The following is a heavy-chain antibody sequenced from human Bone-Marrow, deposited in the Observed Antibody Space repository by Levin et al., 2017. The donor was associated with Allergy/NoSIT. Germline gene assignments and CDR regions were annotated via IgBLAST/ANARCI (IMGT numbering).Heavy chain of an antibody. CDR3: ASEGVPSILDPFEI. V-gene: IGHV3-7*01. D-gene: IGHD2-21*01. J-gene: IGHJ3*02. CDR1: GFTFSNYW. CDR2: INKDGSEK. Sequence: TGGSLRLSCAASGFTFSNYWMSWVRQAPGKGLEWVANINKDGSEKYYVDSMGGRFTISRDNAKNSLYLQMNSLRAEDTALYYCASEGVPSILDPFEIWGQGTMVTVSS.